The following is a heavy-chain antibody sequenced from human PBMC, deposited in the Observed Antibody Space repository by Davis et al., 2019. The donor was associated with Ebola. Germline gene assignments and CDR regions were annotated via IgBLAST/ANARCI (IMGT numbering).Heavy chain of an antibody. D-gene: IGHD3-10*01. Sequence: AASVKVSCQVSGHTLTDFSMHWVRQAPGKGLECMGGFDPEDGETVYAQKFQGRVTMTEDTSTDTAYMELSSLRSEETAVYYCATGVHYASAFDYWGQGTLVTVSS. CDR3: ATGVHYASAFDY. V-gene: IGHV1-24*01. CDR2: FDPEDGET. CDR1: GHTLTDFS. J-gene: IGHJ4*02.